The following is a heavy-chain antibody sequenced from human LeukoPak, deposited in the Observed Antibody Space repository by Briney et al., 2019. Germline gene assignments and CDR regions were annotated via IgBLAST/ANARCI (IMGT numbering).Heavy chain of an antibody. CDR2: IYYSGST. V-gene: IGHV4-59*01. J-gene: IGHJ1*01. D-gene: IGHD2-8*02. CDR3: ARGVGGVGTF. Sequence: SQTLCLTCTVSGVSISNYDLSWLRQPPGKGLEWIGTIYYSGSTSNNPSLKSRVTISVDVSKNQFSLTLSSMTAADTAISYCARGVGGVGTFWGQGILVPVSS. CDR1: GVSISNYD.